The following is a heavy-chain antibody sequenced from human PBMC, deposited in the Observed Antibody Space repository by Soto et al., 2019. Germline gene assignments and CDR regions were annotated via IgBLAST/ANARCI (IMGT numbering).Heavy chain of an antibody. Sequence: QVQLQESGPGLVKPSQTLSLTCTVSGGSISSGGYYWSWIRQHPGKGLEWIGYIYYSGSTYYNPSLKSRVTISVDTSKNQFSLKLSSVTAADTAVYYCARSQHCSGGSCSNWFDPWGQGTLVTVSS. D-gene: IGHD2-15*01. CDR3: ARSQHCSGGSCSNWFDP. J-gene: IGHJ5*02. CDR1: GGSISSGGYY. V-gene: IGHV4-31*03. CDR2: IYYSGST.